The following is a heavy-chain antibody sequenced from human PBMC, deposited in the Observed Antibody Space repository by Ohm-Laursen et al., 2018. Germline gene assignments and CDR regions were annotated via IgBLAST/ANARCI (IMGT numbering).Heavy chain of an antibody. Sequence: SLRLSCAASGFTFSSYWMSWVRQAPGKGLEWVANIKKDESEKYYVGSVKGRFTISRDNAKNSLYLQMNSLRAEDTAVYYCAKQGEGELLLSYFHHWGQGTLVTVSS. CDR3: AKQGEGELLLSYFHH. V-gene: IGHV3-7*01. CDR1: GFTFSSYW. CDR2: IKKDESEK. D-gene: IGHD1-26*01. J-gene: IGHJ1*01.